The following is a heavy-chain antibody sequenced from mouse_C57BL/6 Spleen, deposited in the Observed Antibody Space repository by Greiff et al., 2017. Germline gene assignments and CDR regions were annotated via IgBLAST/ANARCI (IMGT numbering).Heavy chain of an antibody. D-gene: IGHD1-1*01. V-gene: IGHV1-15*01. CDR2: IDPETGGT. J-gene: IGHJ4*01. CDR1: GYTFTDYE. CDR3: TRYRHYGSSYDYAMDY. Sequence: VQLQQSGAELVRPGASVTLSCKASGYTFTDYEMHWVKQTPVHGLEWIGAIDPETGGTAYNQKFKGKAILTADKSSSTAYMELRSLTSEDSAVYYCTRYRHYGSSYDYAMDYWGQGTSVTVSS.